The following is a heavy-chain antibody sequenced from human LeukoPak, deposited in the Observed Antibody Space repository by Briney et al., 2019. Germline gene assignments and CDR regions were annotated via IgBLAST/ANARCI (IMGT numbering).Heavy chain of an antibody. D-gene: IGHD6-13*01. CDR3: AREGAAAGTVDY. J-gene: IGHJ4*02. CDR2: IYHSGST. V-gene: IGHV4-4*02. Sequence: SGTLSLTCAVSGGSISSSNWWSWVRQPPGKGLEWIGEIYHSGSTNYNPSLKSRVTISVDKFKNQFSLKLSSVTAADTAVYYCAREGAAAGTVDYWGQGTLVTVSS. CDR1: GGSISSSNW.